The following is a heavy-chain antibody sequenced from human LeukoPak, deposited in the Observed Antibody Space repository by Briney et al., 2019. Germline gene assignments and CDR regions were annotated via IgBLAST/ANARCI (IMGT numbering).Heavy chain of an antibody. D-gene: IGHD5-18*01. V-gene: IGHV1-18*01. CDR1: GYTFTSYG. J-gene: IGHJ5*02. CDR2: ISAYNGNT. CDR3: AREPRGYSYVVRFDP. Sequence: GASVKVSCKASGYTFTSYGISWVRQAPGQGLEWMGWISAYNGNTNYAQKLQGRVTMTTDTSTSTAYMELRSLRSDDTAVYYCAREPRGYSYVVRFDPWGQGTLVTVSS.